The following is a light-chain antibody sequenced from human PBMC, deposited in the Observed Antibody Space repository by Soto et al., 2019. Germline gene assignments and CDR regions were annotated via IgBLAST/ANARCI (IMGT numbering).Light chain of an antibody. V-gene: IGKV1-39*01. J-gene: IGKJ5*01. CDR1: QSVGNF. Sequence: DIQMTQSPSSLSASVGDRVTITCRASQSVGNFLNWYQQKPGLPPKYLIYAASNLQSGVPSRFSGSGSGTDFTLTISNLQPEDFAVYYCHQRQYWPPITFGQGTRLEIK. CDR2: AAS. CDR3: HQRQYWPPIT.